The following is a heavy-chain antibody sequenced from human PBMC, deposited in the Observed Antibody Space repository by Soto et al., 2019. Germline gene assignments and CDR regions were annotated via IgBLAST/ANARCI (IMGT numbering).Heavy chain of an antibody. Sequence: ASVKVSCKASGYTFTSYAMHWVRQAPGQRLEWMGWINAGNGNTKYSQKFQGRVTITRDTSASTAYMELSSLRSEDTAVYYCARDSLRGDYEYAFDIWGQGTMVTVSS. CDR3: ARDSLRGDYEYAFDI. CDR2: INAGNGNT. D-gene: IGHD4-17*01. V-gene: IGHV1-3*01. J-gene: IGHJ3*02. CDR1: GYTFTSYA.